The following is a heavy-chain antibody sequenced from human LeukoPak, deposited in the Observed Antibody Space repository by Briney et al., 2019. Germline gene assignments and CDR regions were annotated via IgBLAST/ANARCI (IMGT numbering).Heavy chain of an antibody. CDR2: IKQDGSEK. D-gene: IGHD4-11*01. J-gene: IGHJ3*02. CDR3: ARDARNSNERSDAFDI. V-gene: IGHV3-7*03. CDR1: GFTFSSHW. Sequence: GGSLRLSCAASGFTFSSHWVTWVRQAPGKGLEWVANIKQDGSEKNYVDSVKGRFTISRDNARNSLFLQMSSLRAEDTAVYYCARDARNSNERSDAFDIWGQGTMVTVSS.